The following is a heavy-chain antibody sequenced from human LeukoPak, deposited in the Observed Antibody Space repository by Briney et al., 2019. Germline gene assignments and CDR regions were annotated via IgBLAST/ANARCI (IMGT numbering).Heavy chain of an antibody. Sequence: SETLSLTCTVSGGSISSYYWSWIRRPPGKGLEWIGYIYYSGSTNYNPSLKSRVTISVDTSKNQFSLKLSSVTAADTAVYYCARVTEGDGIFDYWGQGTLVTVSS. CDR2: IYYSGST. D-gene: IGHD5-24*01. V-gene: IGHV4-59*01. J-gene: IGHJ4*02. CDR3: ARVTEGDGIFDY. CDR1: GGSISSYY.